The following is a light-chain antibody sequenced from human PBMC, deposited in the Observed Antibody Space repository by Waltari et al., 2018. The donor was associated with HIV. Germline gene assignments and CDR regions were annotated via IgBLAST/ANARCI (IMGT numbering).Light chain of an antibody. CDR1: SSDVGAYNY. V-gene: IGLV2-8*01. CDR3: SSYADSDTPVV. J-gene: IGLJ2*01. Sequence: QSALAQPPSASGSAGQSVTISCTGTSSDVGAYNYVSWYQQHPGKSPKLIIYDVTKRPSGVPARFSGSKSGNTASLTVSGLQGEDEADYYCSSYADSDTPVVFGGGTKLTVL. CDR2: DVT.